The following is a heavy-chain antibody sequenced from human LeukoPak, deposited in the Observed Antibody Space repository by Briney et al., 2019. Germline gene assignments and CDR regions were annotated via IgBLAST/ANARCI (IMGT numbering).Heavy chain of an antibody. J-gene: IGHJ4*02. D-gene: IGHD6-19*01. Sequence: SETLSLTCNVSGGSMSNIYYWGWIRQPPGKGLEWIGYIYYSGSTNYNPSLKSRVTISVGTSKNQFSLKLSSVTAADTAVYYCARHGSGDGWQWLVNYYFDYWGQGTLVTVSS. V-gene: IGHV4-59*08. CDR2: IYYSGST. CDR1: GGSMSNIYY. CDR3: ARHGSGDGWQWLVNYYFDY.